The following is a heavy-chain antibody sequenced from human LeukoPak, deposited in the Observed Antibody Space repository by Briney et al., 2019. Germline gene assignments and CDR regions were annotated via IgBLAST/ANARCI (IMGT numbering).Heavy chain of an antibody. D-gene: IGHD6-19*01. CDR3: ASAKQWLAFDF. CDR1: GGSISSYY. CDR2: IYYSGST. V-gene: IGHV4-59*08. Sequence: SETLSLTCTVSGGSISSYYWSWIRQPPGKGLEWIGYIYYSGSTNYNPSLKSRVTISVDTSKNQVSLKLTSVTAADTAVYYCASAKQWLAFDFWGQGNLVTVTS. J-gene: IGHJ4*02.